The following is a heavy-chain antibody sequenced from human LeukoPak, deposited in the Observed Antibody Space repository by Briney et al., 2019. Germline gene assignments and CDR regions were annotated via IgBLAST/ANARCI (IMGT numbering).Heavy chain of an antibody. J-gene: IGHJ4*02. Sequence: GASVKVSCKASGYTFTGYYMHWVRQAPGQGLEWMGWNNPNSGGTNYAQKFQGRVTMTRDTSISTAYMELSRLRSDDTAVYYCARGFYGSGSYYNYWGQGTLVTVSS. V-gene: IGHV1-2*02. CDR1: GYTFTGYY. CDR2: NNPNSGGT. CDR3: ARGFYGSGSYYNY. D-gene: IGHD3-10*01.